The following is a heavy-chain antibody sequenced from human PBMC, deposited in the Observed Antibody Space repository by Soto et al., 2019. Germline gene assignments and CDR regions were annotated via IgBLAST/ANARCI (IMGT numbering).Heavy chain of an antibody. CDR3: ARTPSSSMTNLDWYFDL. Sequence: LRLSCAASGFTVSRNYMSWVRQAPGKGLGWVSVIYSGDSTYYADSVKGRFTISRDNSKNTLYLQMNSLRAEDTAVYYCARTPSSSMTNLDWYFDLWGRGTLVTVSS. J-gene: IGHJ2*01. D-gene: IGHD6-6*01. CDR2: IYSGDST. CDR1: GFTVSRNY. V-gene: IGHV3-53*01.